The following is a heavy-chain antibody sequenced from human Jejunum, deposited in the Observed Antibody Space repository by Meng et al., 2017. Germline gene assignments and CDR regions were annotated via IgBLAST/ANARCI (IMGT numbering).Heavy chain of an antibody. CDR1: GFSSYW. V-gene: IGHV3-74*01. Sequence: GESLKISCAASGFSSYWMHWVRQGPGKGLEWVSRLNTDGRITFYADSVKGRFTISRDNAKNTVYLQMDSLTAEDTAVYYCAGESGGYGYDAFDIWGQGTMVTVSS. CDR3: AGESGGYGYDAFDI. CDR2: LNTDGRIT. J-gene: IGHJ3*02. D-gene: IGHD2-15*01.